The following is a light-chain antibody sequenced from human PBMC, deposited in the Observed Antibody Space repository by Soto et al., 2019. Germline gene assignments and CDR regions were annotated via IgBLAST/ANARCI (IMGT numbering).Light chain of an antibody. CDR1: TGAVTSGYS. Sequence: QAVVTQEPLLTVSPGGTVTLTCASSTGAVTSGYSPNWIQQKPGQAPRALVYSSSKKHSWTPARFSGSLLGGKAALTLSGVQPEDEAEYYCLLYYDGTYVFGTGTKVTVL. J-gene: IGLJ1*01. CDR3: LLYYDGTYV. V-gene: IGLV7-43*01. CDR2: SSS.